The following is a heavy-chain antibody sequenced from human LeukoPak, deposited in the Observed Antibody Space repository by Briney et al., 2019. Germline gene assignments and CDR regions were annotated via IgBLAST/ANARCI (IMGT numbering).Heavy chain of an antibody. Sequence: ASVKVSCKASGYTFTSYYMHWVRQAPGQGLEWMGIINPSGGSTSYAQKFQGRVTMTRDTSTSTVYMELSSLRSEDTAVYCCAREGDILTGYYEYYFDYWGQGTLVTVSS. J-gene: IGHJ4*02. CDR1: GYTFTSYY. V-gene: IGHV1-46*01. CDR3: AREGDILTGYYEYYFDY. D-gene: IGHD3-9*01. CDR2: INPSGGST.